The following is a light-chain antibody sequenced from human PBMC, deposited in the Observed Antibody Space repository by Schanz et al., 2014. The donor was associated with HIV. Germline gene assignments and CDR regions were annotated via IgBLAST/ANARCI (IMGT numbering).Light chain of an antibody. V-gene: IGLV2-14*03. CDR2: DVS. Sequence: QSALTQPASVSGSPGQSISISCTGTSGDVGSYNYVSWYQQHPGKAPKLMIYDVSNRPSGVSSRFSGSKSGNTASLTISGLQAEDEADYYCCSYAGSSTPWVFGGGTKLTVL. CDR3: CSYAGSSTPWV. CDR1: SGDVGSYNY. J-gene: IGLJ3*02.